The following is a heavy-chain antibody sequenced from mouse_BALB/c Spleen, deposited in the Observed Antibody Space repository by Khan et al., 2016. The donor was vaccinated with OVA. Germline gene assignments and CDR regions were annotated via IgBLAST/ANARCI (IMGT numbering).Heavy chain of an antibody. J-gene: IGHJ3*01. V-gene: IGHV1-77*01. CDR1: GYTFTDYY. CDR3: ARRHYVGYSFAY. CDR2: ISPGSGDT. D-gene: IGHD1-2*01. Sequence: QVQLQQSGAELARPGASVKLSCKASGYTFTDYYINWVKQRTGQGLEWIGEISPGSGDTYYNETFKGKATLTADKSSSTAYMQLSSLTSEASAVYFCARRHYVGYSFAYWGQGTLVTVSA.